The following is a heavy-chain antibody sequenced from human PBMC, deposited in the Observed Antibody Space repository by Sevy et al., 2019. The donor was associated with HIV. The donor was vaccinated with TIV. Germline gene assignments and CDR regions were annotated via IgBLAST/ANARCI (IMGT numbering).Heavy chain of an antibody. V-gene: IGHV4-34*01. J-gene: IGHJ3*02. Sequence: SETLSLTCAVYGGSFSGYYWSWIRQPPGKGLEWIGEVNHSGGTNYNPSLKSRVTISVDTSKNQFSLKLNSVTAADTAVYYCARHCAGSSCSHAFNIWGQGTMVTVSS. D-gene: IGHD2-15*01. CDR3: ARHCAGSSCSHAFNI. CDR2: VNHSGGT. CDR1: GGSFSGYY.